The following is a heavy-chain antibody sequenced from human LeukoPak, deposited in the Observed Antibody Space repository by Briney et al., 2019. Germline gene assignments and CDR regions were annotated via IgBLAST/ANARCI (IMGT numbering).Heavy chain of an antibody. V-gene: IGHV4-59*08. CDR3: ARQLNWGSAFDY. Sequence: PSETLSLTCTVSSGSISNSYWSWIRQPPGKGLEWIGYIYYSGSTNYNPSLKSRVTISVDTSKNQFSLKLSSVTAADTAVYYCARQLNWGSAFDYWGQGTLVTVSS. CDR2: IYYSGST. D-gene: IGHD7-27*01. CDR1: SGSISNSY. J-gene: IGHJ4*02.